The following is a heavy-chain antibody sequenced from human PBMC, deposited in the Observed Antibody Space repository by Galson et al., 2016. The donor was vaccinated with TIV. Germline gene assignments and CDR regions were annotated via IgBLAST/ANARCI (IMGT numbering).Heavy chain of an antibody. CDR3: ARALGYAEDI. D-gene: IGHD5-12*01. Sequence: SLRLSCAASGFTFSRFWMTWVRQTSLRGLEWVANINQDGSEKHYVDSVKGRFTISRDNAKNSLYLQMNSLRVEDTAVYFCARALGYAEDIWGQGTLVTVSS. J-gene: IGHJ4*02. CDR2: INQDGSEK. CDR1: GFTFSRFW. V-gene: IGHV3-7*01.